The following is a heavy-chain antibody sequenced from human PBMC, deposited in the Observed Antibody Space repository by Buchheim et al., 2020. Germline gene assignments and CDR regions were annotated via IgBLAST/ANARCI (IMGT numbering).Heavy chain of an antibody. CDR1: GGSISSGGYY. CDR2: IHYSGST. CDR3: ASSLGYCNGGSCYPGDYYFYGLDV. D-gene: IGHD2-15*01. Sequence: QVQLQESGPGLVKPSQTLSLTCTVSGGSISSGGYYWSWIRQHPGKGLEWIGYIHYSGSTYYNPSLKSRVTISIDTSKDQFSLQLSSVTAADTAVYFCASSLGYCNGGSCYPGDYYFYGLDVWGQGTT. J-gene: IGHJ6*02. V-gene: IGHV4-31*03.